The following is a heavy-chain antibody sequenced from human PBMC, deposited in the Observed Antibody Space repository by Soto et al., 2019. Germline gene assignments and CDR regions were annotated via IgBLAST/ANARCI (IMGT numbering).Heavy chain of an antibody. J-gene: IGHJ5*02. CDR3: AAAYCSSTSCYVAGPRNWFDP. V-gene: IGHV1-24*01. CDR1: GYTLTELS. Sequence: ASVKVSCKVSGYTLTELSMHWVRQAPGKGLEWMGGFDPEDGETIYAQKFQGRVTMTEDTSTDTAYMELSSLRSEDTAVYYCAAAYCSSTSCYVAGPRNWFDPWGQGTLVTVSS. CDR2: FDPEDGET. D-gene: IGHD2-2*01.